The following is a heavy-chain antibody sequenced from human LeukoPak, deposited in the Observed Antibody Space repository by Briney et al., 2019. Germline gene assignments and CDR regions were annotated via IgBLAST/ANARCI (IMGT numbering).Heavy chain of an antibody. CDR3: AKDIIAVAGTLGYYFDY. J-gene: IGHJ4*02. Sequence: GGSLRLSCAASGFTFDDYAMHWVRHAPGKGLEWVSGISWNSGSIGYADSVKGRFTISRDNAKNSLYLQMNSLRAEDTALYYCAKDIIAVAGTLGYYFDYWGQGTLVTVSS. CDR2: ISWNSGSI. V-gene: IGHV3-9*01. CDR1: GFTFDDYA. D-gene: IGHD6-19*01.